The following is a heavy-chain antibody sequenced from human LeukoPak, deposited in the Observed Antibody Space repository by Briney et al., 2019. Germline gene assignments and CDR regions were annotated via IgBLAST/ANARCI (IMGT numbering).Heavy chain of an antibody. V-gene: IGHV4-59*01. CDR1: GGSISTYY. J-gene: IGHJ6*03. CDR2: IFYSGNT. CDR3: ARGYSSSSVLGYYYYYIDV. Sequence: SETLSLTCTVSGGSISTYYWSWIRQSPGKGLEWIGYIFYSGNTDYNPSLQSRVTISLDTSKNQFSLKLSSVTAADTALYYCARGYSSSSVLGYYYYYIDVWGKGATVTVSS. D-gene: IGHD6-6*01.